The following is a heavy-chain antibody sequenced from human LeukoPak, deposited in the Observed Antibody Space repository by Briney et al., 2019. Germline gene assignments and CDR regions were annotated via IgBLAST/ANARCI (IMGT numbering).Heavy chain of an antibody. J-gene: IGHJ3*01. V-gene: IGHV3-23*01. CDR3: ARRPRDSSGYYLGAFHA. Sequence: GGSLRLSCAASGFIVTNYAMTWVRQAPGKGLDWVSVIGASGADTYYADSVKGRFTISRDNAKNTLYLHMRSLRAEDTAVYFCARRPRDSSGYYLGAFHAWGQGTTVTVSS. CDR2: IGASGADT. CDR1: GFIVTNYA. D-gene: IGHD3-22*01.